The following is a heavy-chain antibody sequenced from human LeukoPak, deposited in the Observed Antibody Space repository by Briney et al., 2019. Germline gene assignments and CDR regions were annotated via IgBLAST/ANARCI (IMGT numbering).Heavy chain of an antibody. J-gene: IGHJ4*02. Sequence: PSETLSLTCTVSGGSISSYYWSWIRQPAGKGLEWIGRIYTSGSTNYNPSPKSRVTMSVDTSKNQFSLKLSSVTAADTAVYYCARLRHDSSGYYHFDYWGQGTLVTVSS. CDR3: ARLRHDSSGYYHFDY. CDR1: GGSISSYY. CDR2: IYTSGST. D-gene: IGHD3-22*01. V-gene: IGHV4-4*07.